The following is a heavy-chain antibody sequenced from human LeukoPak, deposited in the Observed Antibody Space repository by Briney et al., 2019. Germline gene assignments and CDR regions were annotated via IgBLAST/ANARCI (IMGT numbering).Heavy chain of an antibody. CDR2: ISSNGCST. D-gene: IGHD6-13*01. J-gene: IGHJ4*02. V-gene: IGHV3-64*01. CDR3: ARVAAAGSSDY. CDR1: GFTFCSYA. Sequence: GGSLRLSCAASGFTFCSYAMHWVRQAPGKGLEYVSAISSNGCSTYYANSVKGRFTISRDNSKNTLYLQMGSLRAEDMAVYYCARVAAAGSSDYWGQGTLVTVSS.